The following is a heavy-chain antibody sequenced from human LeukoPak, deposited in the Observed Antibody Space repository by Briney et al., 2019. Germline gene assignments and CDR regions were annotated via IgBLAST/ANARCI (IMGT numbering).Heavy chain of an antibody. CDR1: GDSVSSNSAA. Sequence: SQTLSLTCAISGDSVSSNSAAWNWIRQSPSRGLEWLGRTYYRSKWYNDYAVSVKSRITINPDTSKNQFSLQLNSVTPEDTAVHYCARGMGATTFVYYYYGMDVWGQGTTVTVSS. J-gene: IGHJ6*02. CDR3: ARGMGATTFVYYYYGMDV. D-gene: IGHD1-26*01. CDR2: TYYRSKWYN. V-gene: IGHV6-1*01.